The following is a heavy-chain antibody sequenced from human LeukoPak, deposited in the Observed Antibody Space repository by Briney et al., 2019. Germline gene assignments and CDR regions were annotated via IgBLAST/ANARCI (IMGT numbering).Heavy chain of an antibody. D-gene: IGHD6-13*01. CDR3: ARDLSWAFDY. V-gene: IGHV3-48*02. CDR2: ISSTSSSI. CDR1: GFTFSSYS. J-gene: IGHJ4*02. Sequence: GGSLRLSCAASGFTFSSYSMNWVRQAPGKGLEWISYISSTSSSISYADSVKGRFTISRDNAKNSLVLQTSSLRDEDTAVYYCARDLSWAFDYWGRGTLLTVSS.